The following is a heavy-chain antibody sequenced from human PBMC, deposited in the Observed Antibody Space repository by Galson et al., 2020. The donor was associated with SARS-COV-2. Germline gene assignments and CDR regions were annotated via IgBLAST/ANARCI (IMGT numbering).Heavy chain of an antibody. D-gene: IGHD6-6*01. Sequence: SVTLSLTCTVSGGSISSYYWSWIRQPAGKGLEWIGRIYTSGSTNYNPSLKSRVTMSVDTSKNQFSLKLSSVTAADTAVYYCARVAPLYSSSYYFDYWGQGTLVTVSS. J-gene: IGHJ4*02. CDR1: GGSISSYY. CDR2: IYTSGST. CDR3: ARVAPLYSSSYYFDY. V-gene: IGHV4-4*07.